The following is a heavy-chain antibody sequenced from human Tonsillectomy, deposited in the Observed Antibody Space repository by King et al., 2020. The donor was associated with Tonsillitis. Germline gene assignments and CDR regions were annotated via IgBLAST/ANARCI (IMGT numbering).Heavy chain of an antibody. CDR3: TTGSVIMITFAGVFRSRRCHY. CDR2: IKSKTDGGTT. D-gene: IGHD3-16*01. J-gene: IGHJ4*02. CDR1: RFTFTNAW. V-gene: IGHV3-15*01. Sequence: QLVQSGGGLVKPGGSLRLSCAASRFTFTNAWMSWVRQAPGKGLEWVGRIKSKTDGGTTDYAAPVKGRFTISRDDTKNTLYLQMNSLKTGDTAVYYCTTGSVIMITFAGVFRSRRCHYWGQGTLVTVSS.